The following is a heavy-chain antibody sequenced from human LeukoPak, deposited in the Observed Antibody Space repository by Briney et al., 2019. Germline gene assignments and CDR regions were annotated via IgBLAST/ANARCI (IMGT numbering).Heavy chain of an antibody. CDR3: AKDRKISYYPRGALDY. J-gene: IGHJ4*02. D-gene: IGHD3-10*01. V-gene: IGHV3-23*01. Sequence: PGGSLRLSCAASGFTFSSYAMSWVRQAPGKGLEWVSAISGSGGSTYYADSVKGRFTISRDNSKNTLYLQMNSLRAEDTAVYYCAKDRKISYYPRGALDYWGQGTLVTVSS. CDR1: GFTFSSYA. CDR2: ISGSGGST.